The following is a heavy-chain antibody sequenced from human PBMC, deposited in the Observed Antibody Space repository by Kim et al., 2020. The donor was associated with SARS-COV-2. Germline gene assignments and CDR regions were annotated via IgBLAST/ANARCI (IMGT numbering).Heavy chain of an antibody. CDR2: ISSRDGVI. J-gene: IGHJ5*02. CDR1: AFTFSDYY. V-gene: IGHV3-11*01. CDR3: ARGAFCTNVVCHSLSWFDP. Sequence: GGSLRLSCAASAFTFSDYYMTWIRQAPGKGLEWVSYISSRDGVIYYADSVKGRFTISRDNAKNSLYLQMNSLRAEDTAVYYCARGAFCTNVVCHSLSWFDPWGQGTLVTVSS. D-gene: IGHD2-8*01.